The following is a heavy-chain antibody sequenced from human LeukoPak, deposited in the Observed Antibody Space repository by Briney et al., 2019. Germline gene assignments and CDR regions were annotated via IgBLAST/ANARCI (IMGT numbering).Heavy chain of an antibody. CDR1: GFTFSSYG. CDR2: IWYDGSNK. CDR3: ARSTWNVVVINFDY. D-gene: IGHD3-22*01. V-gene: IGHV3-33*01. Sequence: GGSLRLSCAASGFTFSSYGMHWVRQAPGKGLEGVAVIWYDGSNKYYADSVKGRFTISRDNSKNTLYLQMNSLRAEDTAVYYCARSTWNVVVINFDYWGQGTLVTVSS. J-gene: IGHJ4*02.